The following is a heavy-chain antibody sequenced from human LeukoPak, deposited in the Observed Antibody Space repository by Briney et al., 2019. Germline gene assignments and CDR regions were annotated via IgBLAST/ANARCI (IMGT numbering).Heavy chain of an antibody. Sequence: PSETLSLTCAVYGGSFSGYYWSWIRQPPGKGLEWIGEINHSGSTNYNPSLKSRVTISVDTSKNQFSLKLSSVTAADTAVYYCARTRSTTTSLSPRKINWFDPWGQGTLVTVSS. CDR3: ARTRSTTTSLSPRKINWFDP. CDR1: GGSFSGYY. J-gene: IGHJ5*02. CDR2: INHSGST. V-gene: IGHV4-34*01. D-gene: IGHD1-1*01.